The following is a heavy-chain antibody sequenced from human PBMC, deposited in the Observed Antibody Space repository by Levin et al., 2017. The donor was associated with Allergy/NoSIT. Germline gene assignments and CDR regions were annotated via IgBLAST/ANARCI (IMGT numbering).Heavy chain of an antibody. J-gene: IGHJ4*02. D-gene: IGHD3-22*01. CDR1: GYTFTDYY. CDR3: AREGGNYYDSSGYYCFDY. CDR2: INPNSGGT. Sequence: ASVKVSCKASGYTFTDYYMHWVRQAPGQGLEWMGWINPNSGGTNYAQKFQGRVSMTRDTSISTAYMELSWLRSDDSAVYYCAREGGNYYDSSGYYCFDYWGQGTLVTVSS. V-gene: IGHV1-2*02.